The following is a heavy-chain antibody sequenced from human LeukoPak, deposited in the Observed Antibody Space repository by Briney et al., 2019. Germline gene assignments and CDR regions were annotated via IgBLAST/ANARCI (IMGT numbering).Heavy chain of an antibody. J-gene: IGHJ5*02. CDR1: GYTFTIYD. Sequence: ASVKVSCKASGYTFTIYDINWVRQATGQGLEWMGWMNPNTGNTGYAQKFQGRVTITRDTSISTAYMELSSLRSEDTAVYYCARGKGAGGPNWFDPWGQGTLVTVSS. V-gene: IGHV1-8*03. CDR3: ARGKGAGGPNWFDP. CDR2: MNPNTGNT. D-gene: IGHD4-23*01.